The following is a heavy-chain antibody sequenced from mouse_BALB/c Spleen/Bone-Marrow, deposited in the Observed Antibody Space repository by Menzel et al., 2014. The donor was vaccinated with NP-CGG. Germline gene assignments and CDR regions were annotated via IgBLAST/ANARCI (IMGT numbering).Heavy chain of an antibody. V-gene: IGHV4-1*02. J-gene: IGHJ3*01. CDR3: ARLGYYGGFAY. Sequence: ESGGGLVQPGGSLKLSCAASGFDFSGFWMGWVRQAPGKGLEWIGEINPDSYTINYTPSLKDRFIISRDNAKNTLYLQMNKVRSEDTALYYCARLGYYGGFAYWGQGTLVTVSA. D-gene: IGHD2-3*01. CDR1: GFDFSGFW. CDR2: INPDSYTI.